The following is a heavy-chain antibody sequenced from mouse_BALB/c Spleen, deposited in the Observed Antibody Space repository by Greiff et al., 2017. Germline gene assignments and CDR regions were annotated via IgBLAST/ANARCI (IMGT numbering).Heavy chain of an antibody. CDR3: TRGNYYAMDY. J-gene: IGHJ4*01. Sequence: LKQPGSELVRPGASVKLSCKASGYTFTSYWMHWVKQRHGQGLEWIGNIYPGSGSTNYDEKFKSKGTLTVDTSSSTAYMHLSSLTSEDSAVYYCTRGNYYAMDYWGQGTSVTVSS. CDR2: IYPGSGST. D-gene: IGHD2-1*01. CDR1: GYTFTSYW. V-gene: IGHV1S22*01.